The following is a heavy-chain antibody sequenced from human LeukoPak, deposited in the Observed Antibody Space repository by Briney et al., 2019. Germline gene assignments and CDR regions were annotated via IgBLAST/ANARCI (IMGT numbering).Heavy chain of an antibody. CDR1: GGSFSGYY. J-gene: IGHJ6*02. D-gene: IGHD2-2*01. V-gene: IGHV4-34*01. CDR2: INHSGST. Sequence: SETLSLTCAVYGGSFSGYYWSWIRQPPGKGLEWIGEINHSGSTNYNPSLKSRVTISVDTSKNQFSLELSSVTAADTAVYYCARVVVVVPAAYYYGMDVWGQGTTVTVSS. CDR3: ARVVVVVPAAYYYGMDV.